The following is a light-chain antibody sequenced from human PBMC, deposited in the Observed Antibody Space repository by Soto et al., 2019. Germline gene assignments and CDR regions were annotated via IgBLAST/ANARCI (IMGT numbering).Light chain of an antibody. Sequence: EIVMTQSPDTLSVSPGDTATLSCRSSQNIHINLAWYQQKPAQAPTLLLYGVTARAPGVTARFSGSGYGTVFTITIRMVQSGDFVVFYWQQYKGWPRTFGLGTKVEIK. CDR3: QQYKGWPRT. CDR2: GVT. CDR1: QNIHIN. V-gene: IGKV3-15*01. J-gene: IGKJ2*01.